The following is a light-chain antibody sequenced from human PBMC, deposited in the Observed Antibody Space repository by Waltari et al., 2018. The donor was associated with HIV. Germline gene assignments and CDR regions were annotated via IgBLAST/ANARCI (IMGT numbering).Light chain of an antibody. J-gene: IGLJ2*01. CDR3: AAWDDSLHGEL. CDR1: YPNTGSNN. V-gene: IGLV1-44*01. Sequence: QSVLTQTPSLSATPGQRVTISCSGGYPNTGSNNVNWYQQFPGPAPRLLLYSNNQRPSGLPDRVSGSKSGTSASLVISELQSQDEADYHCAAWDDSLHGELFGGGTKLTVL. CDR2: SNN.